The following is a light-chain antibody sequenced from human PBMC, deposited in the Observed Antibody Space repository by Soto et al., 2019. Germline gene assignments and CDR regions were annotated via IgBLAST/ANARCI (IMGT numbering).Light chain of an antibody. CDR3: QQYNSYLT. V-gene: IGKV1-17*01. J-gene: IGKJ1*01. Sequence: DIKMTQSPSALSASVVDIVTITCRASQAIRSDVAWYQQKPGKDPKRLIYVASRLQSGVPSRFSCSGSGKEFTLTISSLQPDDFATYYCQQYNSYLTFGQGTKVDIK. CDR1: QAIRSD. CDR2: VAS.